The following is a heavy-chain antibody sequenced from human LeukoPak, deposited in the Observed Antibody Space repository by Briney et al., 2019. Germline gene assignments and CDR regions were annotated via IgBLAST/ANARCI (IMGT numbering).Heavy chain of an antibody. CDR1: GFTFSNYA. Sequence: GGSLSLSCAASGFTFSNYAMSWVRQAPGKGLEWVSRISTDGYTTDYADFVQGRFTASRDNTKNTWSLEMNSLRAEDTAVYYCVVGGSPGYWGQGTLVTVSS. V-gene: IGHV3-74*01. J-gene: IGHJ4*02. CDR2: ISTDGYTT. CDR3: VVGGSPGY. D-gene: IGHD2-15*01.